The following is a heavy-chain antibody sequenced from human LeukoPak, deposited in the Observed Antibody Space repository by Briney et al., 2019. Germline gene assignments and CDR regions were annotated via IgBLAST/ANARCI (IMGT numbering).Heavy chain of an antibody. CDR3: ARGDSSSSGLGDY. J-gene: IGHJ4*02. CDR1: GFTFSSYS. Sequence: PGGSLRLSCAASGFTFSSYSMNWVRQAPGKGLEWVSSISSSSSSYIYYADSVKGRFTISRDNAKNSLYLQMNSLRAEDTAVYYCARGDSSSSGLGDYWGQGTLVTVSS. D-gene: IGHD6-6*01. CDR2: ISSSSSSYI. V-gene: IGHV3-21*01.